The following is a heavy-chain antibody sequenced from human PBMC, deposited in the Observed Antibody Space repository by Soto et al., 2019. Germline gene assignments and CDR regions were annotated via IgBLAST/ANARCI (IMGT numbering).Heavy chain of an antibody. V-gene: IGHV3-30*18. D-gene: IGHD6-13*01. CDR3: AKDLLLAAADY. Sequence: QVQLVESGGGVVQPGWSLRLSCAASGFTFSSYGMHWVRQAPGKGLEWVAVISYDGSNKYYADSVKGRFTISRDNSKNTLYLQMNSLRAEDTAVYYCAKDLLLAAADYWGQGTLVTVSS. J-gene: IGHJ4*02. CDR1: GFTFSSYG. CDR2: ISYDGSNK.